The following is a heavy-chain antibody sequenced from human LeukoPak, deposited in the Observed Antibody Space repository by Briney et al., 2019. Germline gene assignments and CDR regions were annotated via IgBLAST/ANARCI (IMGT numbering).Heavy chain of an antibody. D-gene: IGHD3-10*01. V-gene: IGHV4-59*08. CDR3: TRHRSAVAGDYTYWYFDL. J-gene: IGHJ2*01. CDR2: INYSGNT. CDR1: GGSIGSYY. Sequence: KPSETLSLTCSVSGGSIGSYYWSWVRQPPGKRLEWIGYINYSGNTDYTPSLKSRVTVSVDTAKNQFSLKLSSVTAADTAVYYCTRHRSAVAGDYTYWYFDLWGRGTLVTVSS.